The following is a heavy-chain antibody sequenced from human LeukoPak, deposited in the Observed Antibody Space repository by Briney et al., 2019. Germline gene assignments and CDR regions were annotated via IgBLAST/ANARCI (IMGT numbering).Heavy chain of an antibody. V-gene: IGHV3-7*01. CDR1: GFTFSSYW. CDR2: INQDGSEK. J-gene: IGHJ3*02. CDR3: ARNAYDM. Sequence: GGSLRLSCAASGFTFSSYWMSWVRQAPGKGLEWVANINQDGSEKNYVDSVKGRFTVSRDNAKNSLFLQMNSLRVEDTAVYYCARNAYDMWGQGTMVTVSS.